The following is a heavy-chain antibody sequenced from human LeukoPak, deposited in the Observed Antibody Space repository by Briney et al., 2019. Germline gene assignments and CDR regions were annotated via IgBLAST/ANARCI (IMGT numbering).Heavy chain of an antibody. Sequence: GGSLRLSCAASGFTFGSYSMNWVRQAPGKGLEWVSSISSRSSYIYYADSVKGRFTISRDNAKNSVYLNMNSLRAEDTALYYCARLSAYYYGSFFYYYMDVWGKGTTVTVSS. V-gene: IGHV3-21*06. D-gene: IGHD3-10*01. CDR1: GFTFGSYS. CDR2: ISSRSSYI. J-gene: IGHJ6*03. CDR3: ARLSAYYYGSFFYYYMDV.